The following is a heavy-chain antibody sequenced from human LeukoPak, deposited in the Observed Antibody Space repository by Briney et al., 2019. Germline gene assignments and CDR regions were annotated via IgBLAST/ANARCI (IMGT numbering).Heavy chain of an antibody. Sequence: SETLSLTCTVAGGSISSYYWSWIRQPPGKGLEWNGSIYYSGNTDSNPSLKSRVTISVDTSKNQFSLKLSSVTAADTAVYYCARTYCSGGSCHFDYWGQGTLVTVSS. J-gene: IGHJ4*02. CDR1: GGSISSYY. D-gene: IGHD2-15*01. V-gene: IGHV4-59*08. CDR2: IYYSGNT. CDR3: ARTYCSGGSCHFDY.